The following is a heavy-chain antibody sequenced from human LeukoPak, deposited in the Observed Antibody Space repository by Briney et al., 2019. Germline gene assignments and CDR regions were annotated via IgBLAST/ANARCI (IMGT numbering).Heavy chain of an antibody. CDR3: ASIEYCSGVSCYEY. Sequence: GVSLRLFCAASGYIFRIYETNWVRQAPGKGLEGGSYISSSGGNIHYADSVKGRFTSSRDNAKNSLYLQMNSLRAEDTAVYYCASIEYCSGVSCYEYWGQGTLVTVSS. CDR2: ISSSGGNI. J-gene: IGHJ4*02. D-gene: IGHD2-15*01. CDR1: GYIFRIYE. V-gene: IGHV3-48*03.